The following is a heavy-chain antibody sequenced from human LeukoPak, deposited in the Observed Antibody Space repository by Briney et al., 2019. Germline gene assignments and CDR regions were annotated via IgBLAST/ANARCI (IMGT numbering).Heavy chain of an antibody. V-gene: IGHV3-30*04. CDR2: ISYDGSNK. CDR3: ALHDYGTFDY. Sequence: GGSLRLSCAASGFAFSNYAMHWVRQAPGKGLEWVAVISYDGSNKYYADSVKGRFTISRDNSKNTLYLQMNSLRVEDTAVYYCALHDYGTFDYWGQGTLVTVSS. J-gene: IGHJ4*02. CDR1: GFAFSNYA. D-gene: IGHD4-17*01.